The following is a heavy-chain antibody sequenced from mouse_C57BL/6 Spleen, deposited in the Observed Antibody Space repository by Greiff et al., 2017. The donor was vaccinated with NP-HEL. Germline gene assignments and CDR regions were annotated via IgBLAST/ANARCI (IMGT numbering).Heavy chain of an antibody. CDR1: GYTFTNFW. V-gene: IGHV1-64*01. CDR3: ARGDPDY. Sequence: QVQLQQSGAELVRPGTSVKMSCKASGYTFTNFWMHWVKQRPGQGLEWIGMIHPNSGSTNYNEKFKSKATLTVDKSSSTAYMQLSSLTSEDSAVYYCARGDPDYWGQGTTLTVSS. CDR2: IHPNSGST. D-gene: IGHD2-13*01. J-gene: IGHJ2*01.